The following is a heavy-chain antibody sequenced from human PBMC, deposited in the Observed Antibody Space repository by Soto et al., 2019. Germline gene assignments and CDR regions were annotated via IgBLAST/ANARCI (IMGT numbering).Heavy chain of an antibody. Sequence: GGALGLDCAVSGVAFNNYGIGWVRQAPGKGLEWVSSISKSDYTYYSDSVKGRFTISRDKAKNSVSLQMNTLRVDDTAVYYCARDDSIIIPAVSEFWGQGTLVPVSS. D-gene: IGHD6-25*01. V-gene: IGHV3-21*06. CDR2: ISKSDYT. J-gene: IGHJ4*02. CDR3: ARDDSIIIPAVSEF. CDR1: GVAFNNYG.